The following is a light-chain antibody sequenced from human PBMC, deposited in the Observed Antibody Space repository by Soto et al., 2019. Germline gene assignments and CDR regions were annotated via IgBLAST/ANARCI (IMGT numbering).Light chain of an antibody. CDR2: GGS. CDR1: QSISTN. CDR3: QQYGSSPPIT. Sequence: EIVLTHSPDILSLFPGDRATLSCRASQSISTNLAGYQQKPGQAPRLLIYGGSSRATAIPDRFSGSGSGRDFSLTINSLEHADSAVYYCQQYGSSPPITFGQGTRLEIK. V-gene: IGKV3-20*01. J-gene: IGKJ5*01.